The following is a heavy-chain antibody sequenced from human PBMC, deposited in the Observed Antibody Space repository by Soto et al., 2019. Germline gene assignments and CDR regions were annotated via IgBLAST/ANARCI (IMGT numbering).Heavy chain of an antibody. J-gene: IGHJ6*03. CDR1: GGTFSSYT. CDR2: IIPILGIA. D-gene: IGHD3-22*01. CDR3: ARDRPDSSNSKYYYYYYMDV. V-gene: IGHV1-69*08. Sequence: QVQLVQSGAEVKKPGSSVQVSCKASGGTFSSYTISWVRQAPGQGLEWMGRIIPILGIANYAQKFQGRVKITADKSTSTAYRELSSLRSEDTAVYYCARDRPDSSNSKYYYYYYMDVWGKGTTVTVSS.